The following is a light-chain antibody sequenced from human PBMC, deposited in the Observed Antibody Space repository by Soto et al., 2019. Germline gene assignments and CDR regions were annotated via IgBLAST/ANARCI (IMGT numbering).Light chain of an antibody. CDR1: QSIDNNH. V-gene: IGKV3-20*01. J-gene: IGKJ2*01. CDR3: QQYDNLPRT. CDR2: GTS. Sequence: EIVLTQSPGTLSLSPGERVTLSCRASQSIDNNHLAWYQQKPGQAPRLLIHGTSNRATGIPDRFSGSGSGTDFTLTFSRLEPEDFAVYYCQQYDNLPRTFGQGTKLEIK.